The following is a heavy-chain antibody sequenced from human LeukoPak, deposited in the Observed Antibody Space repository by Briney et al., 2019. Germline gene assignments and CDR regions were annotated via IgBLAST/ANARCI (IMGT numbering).Heavy chain of an antibody. D-gene: IGHD4-17*01. CDR1: GFTFDDYA. CDR2: ISWNSGSI. J-gene: IGHJ6*02. V-gene: IGHV3-9*01. CDR3: AKGPTVTTHYYGMDV. Sequence: GRSLRLSCAASGFTFDDYAMHWVRQAPGKGLEWVSGISWNSGSIGYADSVKGRFTISRDNAKNSLCLQMNSLRAEDTALYYCAKGPTVTTHYYGMDVWGQGTTVTVSS.